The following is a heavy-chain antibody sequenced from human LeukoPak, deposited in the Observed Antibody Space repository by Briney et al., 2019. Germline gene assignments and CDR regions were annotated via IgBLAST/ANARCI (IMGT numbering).Heavy chain of an antibody. CDR1: GYSFTSYW. D-gene: IGHD6-19*01. Sequence: GESLKISCRGSGYSFTSYWIAWVRQMPGKGLEWMGIIYPDDSDTRYSPSFQGQVTITADKSISTAYLQWSSLKASDNAMYYCARQRRSSGWPNDYWGQGTLVTVSS. CDR2: IYPDDSDT. J-gene: IGHJ4*02. CDR3: ARQRRSSGWPNDY. V-gene: IGHV5-51*01.